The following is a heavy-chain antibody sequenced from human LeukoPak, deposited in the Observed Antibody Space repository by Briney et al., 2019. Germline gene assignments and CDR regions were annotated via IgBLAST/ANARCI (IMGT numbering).Heavy chain of an antibody. CDR2: IRATAGTT. CDR3: TKGGYTTYFDY. V-gene: IGHV3-23*01. Sequence: PGGSLRLPCAASGFTFSSYAMTWVRQAPGKGLEWVSTIRATAGTTYYEDSVKGRFTISRDNSKNTQWLQMNSLRVEDTAVYYCTKGGYTTYFDYWGQGTPVTVSS. D-gene: IGHD6-13*01. CDR1: GFTFSSYA. J-gene: IGHJ4*02.